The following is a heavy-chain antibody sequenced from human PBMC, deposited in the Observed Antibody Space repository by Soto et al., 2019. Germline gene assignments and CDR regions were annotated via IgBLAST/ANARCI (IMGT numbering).Heavy chain of an antibody. CDR3: ARGFPNLVYFDF. J-gene: IGHJ4*02. CDR2: INPNSGGT. Sequence: ASVKVSCKASGYTFTGYYMHWVRQAPGQGLEWKGWINPNSGGTNYAQKFQGRVTMTRDTSTSTAYMELSRLRSDDTAAYYCARGFPNLVYFDFWGQGTLVTVSS. V-gene: IGHV1-2*02. CDR1: GYTFTGYY. D-gene: IGHD3-9*01.